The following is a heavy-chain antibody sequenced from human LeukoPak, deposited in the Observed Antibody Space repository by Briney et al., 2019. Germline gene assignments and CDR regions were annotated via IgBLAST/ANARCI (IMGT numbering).Heavy chain of an antibody. D-gene: IGHD1-26*01. V-gene: IGHV4-59*01. CDR1: GGSISSYY. J-gene: IGHJ4*02. CDR2: IYYSGST. CDR3: ARGHSRYSGSYPFDY. Sequence: SETLSLTCTVSGGSISSYYWSCIRQPPGKGLEWIGYIYYSGSTNYNPSLKSRVTISVDTSKNQFSLKLSSVTAADTAVYYCARGHSRYSGSYPFDYWGQGTLVTVSS.